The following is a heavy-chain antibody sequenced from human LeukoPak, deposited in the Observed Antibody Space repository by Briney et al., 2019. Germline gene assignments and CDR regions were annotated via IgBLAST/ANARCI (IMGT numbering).Heavy chain of an antibody. CDR2: ISPDGGRS. CDR1: GFTFGDYP. D-gene: IGHD1-26*01. CDR3: AKDMGGSGRNWASNWFDS. J-gene: IGHJ5*01. Sequence: GGSLRLSCAASGFTFGDYPMHWIRQTPGQGLEWVSLISPDGGRSFQADSVRGRFTISRDNSKNSLYLQMNSLRSEDTALYYCAKDMGGSGRNWASNWFDSWGQGTLVTVSS. V-gene: IGHV3-43*02.